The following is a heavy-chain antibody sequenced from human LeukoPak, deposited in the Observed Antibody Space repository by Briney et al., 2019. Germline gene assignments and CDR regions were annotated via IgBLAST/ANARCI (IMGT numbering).Heavy chain of an antibody. CDR2: INPSGGST. J-gene: IGHJ4*02. D-gene: IGHD5-18*01. CDR3: ARDGGFGSGSYGYFDY. V-gene: IGHV1-46*01. CDR1: GYTFTSYY. Sequence: ASVKVSCKASGYTFTSYYMHWVRQAPGQGLEWMGIINPSGGSTSYAQKFQGRVTMTRDTSTSTVYMELSSLRSEGTAVYYCARDGGFGSGSYGYFDYWGQGTLVTVSS.